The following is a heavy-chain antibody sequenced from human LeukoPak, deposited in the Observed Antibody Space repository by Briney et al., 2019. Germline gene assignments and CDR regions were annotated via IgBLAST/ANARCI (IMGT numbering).Heavy chain of an antibody. V-gene: IGHV4-34*01. CDR3: ARRIYGVYALFDY. Sequence: PSETLSLTCAVYGGSFSGYYWSWIRQPPGKGLEWIGEINHSGSTNYNPSLKSRVTISVDTSKNQFSLKLSSVTAADTAVYYCARRIYGVYALFDYWGQGTLVTVFS. D-gene: IGHD4-17*01. CDR2: INHSGST. CDR1: GGSFSGYY. J-gene: IGHJ4*02.